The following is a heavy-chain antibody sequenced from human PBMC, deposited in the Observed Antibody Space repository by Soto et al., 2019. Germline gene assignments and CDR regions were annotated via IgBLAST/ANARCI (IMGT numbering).Heavy chain of an antibody. CDR2: ISAYNGNT. V-gene: IGHV1-18*01. J-gene: IGHJ6*02. D-gene: IGHD2-2*01. Sequence: ASVKVSCKASGYTFTSYGISWVRQAPGQGLVWMGWISAYNGNTNYAQKLQGRVTMTTDTSTSTAYMELRSLRSDDTAVYYCARTEMGYCSSTSCSTDYYYYGMDVWGQGTTVTVSS. CDR1: GYTFTSYG. CDR3: ARTEMGYCSSTSCSTDYYYYGMDV.